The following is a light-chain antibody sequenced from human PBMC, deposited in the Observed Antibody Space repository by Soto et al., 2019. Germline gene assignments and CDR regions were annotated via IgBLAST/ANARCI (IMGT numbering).Light chain of an antibody. Sequence: QSVLTQPPSVSGAPGQRVTISCTGSSSNIGARYDVHWYQQVPGAAPKLLIYITDNRPSGVPDRFSGSKSGTSASLAITGLQAEDEADYYCQSYDTSLGGSVFGGGTKVTVL. J-gene: IGLJ2*01. V-gene: IGLV1-40*01. CDR3: QSYDTSLGGSV. CDR1: SSNIGARYD. CDR2: ITD.